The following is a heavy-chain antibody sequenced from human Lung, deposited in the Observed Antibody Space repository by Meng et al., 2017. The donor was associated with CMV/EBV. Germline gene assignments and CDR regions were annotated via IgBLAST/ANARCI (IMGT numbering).Heavy chain of an antibody. Sequence: SETLSLTXTVSGGSISSYYWSWIRQPPGKGLEDIGYIYYSGSTSYNPSLKSRVTISVDTSKNQFSLKLSSVTAADTAVYYCARHGSGSYFYGMDVWGQGTTVTCSS. D-gene: IGHD3-10*01. CDR2: IYYSGST. V-gene: IGHV4-59*01. J-gene: IGHJ6*02. CDR3: ARHGSGSYFYGMDV. CDR1: GGSISSYY.